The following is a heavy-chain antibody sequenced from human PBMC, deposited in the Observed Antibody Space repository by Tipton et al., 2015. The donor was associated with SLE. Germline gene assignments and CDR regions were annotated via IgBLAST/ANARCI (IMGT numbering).Heavy chain of an antibody. CDR3: AKFGPYTANSGGREFDY. D-gene: IGHD6-19*01. V-gene: IGHV3-23*01. CDR1: GFTFSNYA. Sequence: SLRLSCAASGFTFSNYAMIWVRQAPGKGLEGVSVMSGNGVSTYYADSVRGRFTISRDNSKNTVYLQMNSLRVEDTAVYYCAKFGPYTANSGGREFDYWGQGTLVTVSS. CDR2: MSGNGVST. J-gene: IGHJ4*02.